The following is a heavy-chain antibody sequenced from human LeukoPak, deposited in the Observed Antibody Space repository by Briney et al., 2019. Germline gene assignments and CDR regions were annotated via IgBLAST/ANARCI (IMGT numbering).Heavy chain of an antibody. CDR2: MDYSGST. CDR3: ARCVGSNWFDP. Sequence: PSETLSLTCTVSGGSIRSYYWSWIRQPPGKGLEWIGYMDYSGSTNYNPSLESRVTMSVDTSKNQFSLKMGSVTAADTAVYYCARCVGSNWFDPWGQGTLVTVSS. D-gene: IGHD1-26*01. V-gene: IGHV4-59*01. J-gene: IGHJ5*02. CDR1: GGSIRSYY.